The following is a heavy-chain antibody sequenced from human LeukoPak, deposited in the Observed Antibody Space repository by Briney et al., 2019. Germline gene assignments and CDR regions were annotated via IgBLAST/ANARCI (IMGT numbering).Heavy chain of an antibody. J-gene: IGHJ3*02. CDR3: ARVALSYYFDSSGYYKPAAFDI. Sequence: SDTLSLTCAVSGYSISSNNWWGWVRQPPGKGLEWIGYISYTGSTYYNPSLKSRVTMSVDTSKTHFSLKLISVTAEDTAVYYCARVALSYYFDSSGYYKPAAFDIWGQGTMVTVSS. V-gene: IGHV4-28*03. CDR2: ISYTGST. CDR1: GYSISSNNW. D-gene: IGHD3-22*01.